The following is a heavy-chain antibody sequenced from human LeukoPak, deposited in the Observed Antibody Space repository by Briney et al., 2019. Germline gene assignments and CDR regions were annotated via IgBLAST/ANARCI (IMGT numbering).Heavy chain of an antibody. Sequence: GGSLRLSCAASGFTFSSYVLRGVRPPPGRGVGGVSVMCCGGGSNYYEAVVKGRFPISRDNSKNTLYLQMNTLRAEDTAVYYCAKAYHPSDYYDSRGYSPTDAFDIWGQGTMVTVSS. J-gene: IGHJ3*02. CDR2: MCCGGGSN. CDR1: GFTFSSYV. D-gene: IGHD3-22*01. CDR3: AKAYHPSDYYDSRGYSPTDAFDI. V-gene: IGHV3-23*01.